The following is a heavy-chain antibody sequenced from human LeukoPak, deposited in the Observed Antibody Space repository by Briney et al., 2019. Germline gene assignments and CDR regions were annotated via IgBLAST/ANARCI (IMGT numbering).Heavy chain of an antibody. J-gene: IGHJ4*02. CDR1: GGSVGSADYY. CDR2: IYYSGNT. CDR3: ARHVPLPSALGFDY. D-gene: IGHD2-2*01. Sequence: SETLSLTCTVSGGSVGSADYYWSWMRQPPGRGLEWIGYIYYSGNTYYNPSLKSRITISVDTSKNQFSLNLSSVTAADTAVYYCARHVPLPSALGFDYWGPGTLVTVSS. V-gene: IGHV4-30-4*01.